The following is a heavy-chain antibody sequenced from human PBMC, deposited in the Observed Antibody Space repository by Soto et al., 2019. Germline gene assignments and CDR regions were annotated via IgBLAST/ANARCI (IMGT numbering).Heavy chain of an antibody. V-gene: IGHV5-10-1*01. D-gene: IGHD2-2*01. Sequence: PGESLKISCQASGYSFTAYWITWVRQMPGKGLEWMATIDPSDSYVDYSPSFRGHVTFSVDRSITTVYLQWNSLKASDSAMYFCTRRASSSFYHFDFWGQGTPVTVSS. CDR2: IDPSDSYV. CDR1: GYSFTAYW. J-gene: IGHJ4*02. CDR3: TRRASSSFYHFDF.